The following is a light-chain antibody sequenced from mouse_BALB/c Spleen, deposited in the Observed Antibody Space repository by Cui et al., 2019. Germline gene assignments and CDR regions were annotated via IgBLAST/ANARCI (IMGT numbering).Light chain of an antibody. CDR1: SSVSY. J-gene: IGKJ5*01. CDR2: LTS. V-gene: IGKV4-68*01. CDR3: QQWSSNPLT. Sequence: QLVLTQSPALMSASPGEQVTMTCSASSSVSYMYWYQQKPRSSPKPWIYLTSNLASGVPARFSGSGSGTSYSITISSMEAEDAATYYCQQWSSNPLTFGAGTKLELK.